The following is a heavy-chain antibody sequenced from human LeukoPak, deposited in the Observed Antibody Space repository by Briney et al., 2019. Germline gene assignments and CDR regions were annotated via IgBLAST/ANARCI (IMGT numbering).Heavy chain of an antibody. CDR3: ARARIVDYREGAFDI. Sequence: PWGSLRLSCAASGFTVSSNYMSWVRQAPGKGLEWVAVIYSGGSTYYADSVKGRFTISRDNSKNTLYLQMNSLRAEDTAVYYCARARIVDYREGAFDIWGQGTMVTVSS. V-gene: IGHV3-53*01. D-gene: IGHD1-26*01. CDR2: IYSGGST. CDR1: GFTVSSNY. J-gene: IGHJ3*02.